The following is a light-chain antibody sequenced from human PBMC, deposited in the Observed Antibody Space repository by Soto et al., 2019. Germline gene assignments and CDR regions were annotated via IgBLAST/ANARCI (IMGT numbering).Light chain of an antibody. CDR2: DAS. CDR1: QSVSSY. V-gene: IGKV3-11*01. Sequence: EIVLTQSPATLSLSPGERATLSCRASQSVSSYLAWYQQKPGQAPRLLIYDASNMATGIPARFSGSGSGTDFTLTISSLEPEDFAVYYCQQRRGTFGQGTKVDIK. CDR3: QQRRGT. J-gene: IGKJ1*01.